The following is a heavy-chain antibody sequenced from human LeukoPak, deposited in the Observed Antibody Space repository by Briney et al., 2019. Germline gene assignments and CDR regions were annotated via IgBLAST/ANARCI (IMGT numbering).Heavy chain of an antibody. Sequence: GGSLRLSCAASGFIVSNNYMSWVRQAPGKGLEWVSAISGSGGSTYYADSVKGRFTISRDNSKNTLYLQMNSLRAEDTAVYYCAKAKIPAAPFDYWGQGTLVTVSS. V-gene: IGHV3-23*01. J-gene: IGHJ4*02. CDR2: ISGSGGST. CDR1: GFIVSNNY. CDR3: AKAKIPAAPFDY. D-gene: IGHD2-2*01.